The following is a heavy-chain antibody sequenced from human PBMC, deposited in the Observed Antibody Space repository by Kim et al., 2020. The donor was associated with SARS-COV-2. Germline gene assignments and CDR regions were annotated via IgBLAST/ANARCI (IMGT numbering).Heavy chain of an antibody. CDR1: GFRLSDWW. J-gene: IGHJ5*02. CDR3: AAIEVPRSGGS. Sequence: GGSLRLSCAGSGFRLSDWWMTWFRQAPGKGLEWVASINFDGSEKTYADSVRGRFSISRDNVRNSLFLQMNSLRVEDTSVYYCAAIEVPRSGGSWGQGTLVIVSS. CDR2: INFDGSEK. D-gene: IGHD6-19*01. V-gene: IGHV3-7*01.